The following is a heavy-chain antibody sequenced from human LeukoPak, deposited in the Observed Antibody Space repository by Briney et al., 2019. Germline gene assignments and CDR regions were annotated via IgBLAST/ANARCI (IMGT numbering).Heavy chain of an antibody. V-gene: IGHV3-23*01. J-gene: IGHJ4*02. Sequence: GGSLRLSCAASGITFSSYAMSWVRQAPGKGLEWVSAISGSGGSTYYADSVKGRFTISRDNSKNTLYLQMNSLRAEDTAVYYCAKDPKTYGSGSYDYWGQGTLVTVSS. CDR1: GITFSSYA. CDR2: ISGSGGST. D-gene: IGHD3-10*01. CDR3: AKDPKTYGSGSYDY.